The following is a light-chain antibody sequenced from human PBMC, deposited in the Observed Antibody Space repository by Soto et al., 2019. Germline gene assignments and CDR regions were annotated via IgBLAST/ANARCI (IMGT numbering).Light chain of an antibody. Sequence: EIVMTQSPATLSVSPGERATLSCRASESVSSYLAWYQQKPCQAPRLLIYGASTRATDIPARFSGSGSGKEFTLTISSLQYEDFALYYCQQYNNWPLTFGGGTKVDIK. CDR2: GAS. J-gene: IGKJ4*01. CDR1: ESVSSY. CDR3: QQYNNWPLT. V-gene: IGKV3-15*01.